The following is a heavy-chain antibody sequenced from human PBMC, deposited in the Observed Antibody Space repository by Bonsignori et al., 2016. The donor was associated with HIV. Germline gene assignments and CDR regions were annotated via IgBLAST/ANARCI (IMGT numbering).Heavy chain of an antibody. J-gene: IGHJ5*02. CDR3: AKDVRGGTEFDP. V-gene: IGHV3-43*01. CDR1: GFTFDDYT. CDR2: ISWDGGST. D-gene: IGHD3-16*01. Sequence: GGSLRLSCAASGFTFDDYTMHWVRQAPGKGLGWVSLISWDGGSTYYADSVKGRFTISRDNSKNSLYLQMNSLRTEDTALYYCAKDVRGGTEFDPWGQGTLVTVSS.